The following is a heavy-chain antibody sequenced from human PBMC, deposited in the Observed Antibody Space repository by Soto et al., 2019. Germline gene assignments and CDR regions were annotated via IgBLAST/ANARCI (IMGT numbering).Heavy chain of an antibody. CDR1: GGTFSSYA. Sequence: SVKVSCKASGGTFSSYAISWVRQAPVQGLEWMGGIIPIFGTANYAQKFQGRVTITADESTSTAYMGLSSLRSEDTAVYYCARDGGSGWYSEYGMDVWGQGTTVTVSS. D-gene: IGHD6-19*01. J-gene: IGHJ6*02. CDR3: ARDGGSGWYSEYGMDV. V-gene: IGHV1-69*01. CDR2: IIPIFGTA.